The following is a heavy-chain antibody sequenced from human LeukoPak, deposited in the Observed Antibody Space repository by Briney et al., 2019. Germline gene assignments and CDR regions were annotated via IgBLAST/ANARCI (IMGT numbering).Heavy chain of an antibody. D-gene: IGHD2-2*01. Sequence: SETLSLTCTVSGGSISSYYWSWIRQPPGMGLEWIGNIYYSGSTNYNPSLNSRVTISVDTSKNQFSLELRSVTAADTAVYYCARRVVDRGWYFDVWALGTLITVSS. J-gene: IGHJ2*01. CDR3: ARRVVDRGWYFDV. V-gene: IGHV4-59*01. CDR1: GGSISSYY. CDR2: IYYSGST.